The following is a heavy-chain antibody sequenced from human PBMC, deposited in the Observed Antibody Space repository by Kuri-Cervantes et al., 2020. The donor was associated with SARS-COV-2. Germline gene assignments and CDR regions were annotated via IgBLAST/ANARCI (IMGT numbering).Heavy chain of an antibody. D-gene: IGHD3-3*01. Sequence: GESLKISCAASGFTFSSYGMNWVRQAPGKGLEWVSSISSSSSYIYYADSVKGRFTISRDNSKNTLYLQMNSLRAEDTAVYYRAIHTVFGVVIGRWFDPWGQGTLVTVSS. CDR1: GFTFSSYG. V-gene: IGHV3-21*01. J-gene: IGHJ5*02. CDR3: AIHTVFGVVIGRWFDP. CDR2: ISSSSSYI.